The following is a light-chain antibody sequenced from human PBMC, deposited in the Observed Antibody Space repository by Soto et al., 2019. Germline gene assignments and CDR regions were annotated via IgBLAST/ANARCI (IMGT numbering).Light chain of an antibody. V-gene: IGLV2-14*01. CDR3: SSYTSSRPLYVV. CDR2: EVS. Sequence: QSVLTQPASVSGSPGQSITISCTGSSSDVGGYNYVSWYQHHPGKPPKLMISEVSNRPSGVSNRFSGSKSGNTASLTISGLQAEDEADYYCSSYTSSRPLYVVFGGGTKLT. J-gene: IGLJ2*01. CDR1: SSDVGGYNY.